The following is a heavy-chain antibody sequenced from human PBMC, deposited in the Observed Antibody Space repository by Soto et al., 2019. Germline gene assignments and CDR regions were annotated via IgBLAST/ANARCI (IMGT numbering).Heavy chain of an antibody. V-gene: IGHV1-69*06. J-gene: IGHJ6*02. CDR3: VSPDGKAAPATYGMDV. Sequence: GVSVKVSCKASGGTFSSYAIRWVGQAPGQGVEWMGGMILIFGTANYAQLFQGGVTITADKFTGPAYMEVRSCGCEDTAVFYCVSPDGKAAPATYGMDVWGQGTTVTAP. CDR2: MILIFGTA. D-gene: IGHD6-13*01. CDR1: GGTFSSYA.